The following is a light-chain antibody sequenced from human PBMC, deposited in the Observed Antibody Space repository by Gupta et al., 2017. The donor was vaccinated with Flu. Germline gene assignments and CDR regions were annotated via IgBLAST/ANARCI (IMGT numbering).Light chain of an antibody. Sequence: EIVMTQSLATLSAAPVEIATLSCTASQSVSSNLAWYQQKPGQAPRLLIYGASTRATGIPARFSGSGSGTEFTLTISSLLSEDFAVYYCQQYNNWPRTFGQGTKVEIK. CDR2: GAS. V-gene: IGKV3-15*01. CDR3: QQYNNWPRT. J-gene: IGKJ1*01. CDR1: QSVSSN.